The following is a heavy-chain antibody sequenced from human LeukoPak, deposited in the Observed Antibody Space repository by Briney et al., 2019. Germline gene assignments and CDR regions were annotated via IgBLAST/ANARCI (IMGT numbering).Heavy chain of an antibody. J-gene: IGHJ4*02. CDR3: ATGTVTDFDY. CDR1: GGTFSSYA. Sequence: ASVKVSCKASGGTFSSYAISWVRQAPGQGLEWMGWINPNSGGTNYAQKFQGWVTMTRDTSISTAYMELSRLRSDDTAVYYCATGTVTDFDYWGQGTLVTVSS. CDR2: INPNSGGT. D-gene: IGHD4-17*01. V-gene: IGHV1-2*04.